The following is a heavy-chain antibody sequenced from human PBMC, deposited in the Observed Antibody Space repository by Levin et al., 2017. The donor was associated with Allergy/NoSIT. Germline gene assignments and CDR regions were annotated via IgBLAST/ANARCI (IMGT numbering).Heavy chain of an antibody. D-gene: IGHD3-22*01. Sequence: SFPFSFSPLPSFSLPFFLPSPFPFLSFMGCFYPEDGETIYAQKFQGRVTMTEDTSTDTAYMELSSLRSEDTAVYYCATIVVVDSGKFDPWGQGTLVTVSS. CDR3: ATIVVVDSGKFDP. CDR2: FYPEDGET. CDR1: FSPLPSFS. J-gene: IGHJ5*02. V-gene: IGHV1-24*01.